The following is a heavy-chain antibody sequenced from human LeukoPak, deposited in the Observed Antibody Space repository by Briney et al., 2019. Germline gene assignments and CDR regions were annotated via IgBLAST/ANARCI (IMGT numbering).Heavy chain of an antibody. CDR3: ARETYYYYDSSGYWENWFDP. V-gene: IGHV3-30-3*01. Sequence: GGSLRLSCAASGFTFSSYAMHWVRQAPGKGLEWVEVISYDGSNKYYADSVKGRFTISRDNSKNTLYLQMNSLRAEDTAVYYCARETYYYYDSSGYWENWFDPWGQGTLVTASS. CDR1: GFTFSSYA. J-gene: IGHJ5*02. D-gene: IGHD3-22*01. CDR2: ISYDGSNK.